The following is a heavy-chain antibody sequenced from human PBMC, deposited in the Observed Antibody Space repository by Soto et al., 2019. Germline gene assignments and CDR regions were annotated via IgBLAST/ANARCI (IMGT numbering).Heavy chain of an antibody. CDR1: GGSFSGHF. J-gene: IGHJ3*02. CDR2: INYSGTT. Sequence: SETLSLTCAVYGGSFSGHFCSWVRQPPGKGLEWIGEINYSGTTNYNPSLESRVTVSVDTSKNQFTLKLTSVTAADTAVYYCARQEPSGSYYLGDAFDIWGQGTMVTVS. D-gene: IGHD1-26*01. CDR3: ARQEPSGSYYLGDAFDI. V-gene: IGHV4-34*01.